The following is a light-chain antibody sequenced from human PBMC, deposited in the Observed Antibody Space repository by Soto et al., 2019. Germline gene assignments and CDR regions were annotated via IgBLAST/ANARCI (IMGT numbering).Light chain of an antibody. CDR2: GAS. CDR3: QQYNNWPRT. J-gene: IGKJ1*01. V-gene: IGKV3-15*01. CDR1: QSITKF. Sequence: EIVLTQSPATLSLSPGDGATLSCRASQSITKFLAWYQQRPGQPPRLLIYGASTRATGIPARFSGSGSGTEFTLTINSLQSEDFAVYYCQQYNNWPRTFGQGTKVEIK.